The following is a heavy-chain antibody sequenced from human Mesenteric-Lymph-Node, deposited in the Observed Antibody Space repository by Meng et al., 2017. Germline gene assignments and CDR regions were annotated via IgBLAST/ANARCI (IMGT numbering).Heavy chain of an antibody. CDR2: ISSSGSTI. J-gene: IGHJ4*02. CDR1: GFSFSDYY. Sequence: GESLKISCVASGFSFSDYYMSWFRQAPGKGLELVSHISSSGSTIYHVKSVKGRFTISRDNTKNSLYLQMNSLRAEDTAVYYCARDDYGDYWGQGTLVTVSS. V-gene: IGHV3-11*04. CDR3: ARDDYGDY.